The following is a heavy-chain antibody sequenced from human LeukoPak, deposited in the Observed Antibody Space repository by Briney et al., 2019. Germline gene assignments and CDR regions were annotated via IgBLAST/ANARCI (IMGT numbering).Heavy chain of an antibody. D-gene: IGHD1-26*01. J-gene: IGHJ4*02. CDR2: IAYDGTNK. CDR1: GFTFSGYG. Sequence: GGSLRLSCAASGFTFSGYGMHWVRQAPGKGLEWVAVIAYDGTNKFNADSVKGRFTISRDNSKNTLYLEMNSLRAEDTAVYYCAQGKVHSGSYRPSLSLDYWGQGTLVTVSS. V-gene: IGHV3-30*18. CDR3: AQGKVHSGSYRPSLSLDY.